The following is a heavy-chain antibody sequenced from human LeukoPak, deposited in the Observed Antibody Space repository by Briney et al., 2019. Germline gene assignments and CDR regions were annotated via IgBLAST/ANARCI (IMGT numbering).Heavy chain of an antibody. CDR1: GGSISSGNYY. D-gene: IGHD4-23*01. CDR2: IYYSGST. J-gene: IGHJ6*03. V-gene: IGHV4-31*03. Sequence: SETLSLTCTVSGGSISSGNYYWSWIRQHPGKGLEWIGNIYYSGSTYYSPSLKSRVTISVDTPKNQFSLKLSSVTAADTAVYYCARVSYGGNYYYYYMDVWGKGTTVTVSS. CDR3: ARVSYGGNYYYYYMDV.